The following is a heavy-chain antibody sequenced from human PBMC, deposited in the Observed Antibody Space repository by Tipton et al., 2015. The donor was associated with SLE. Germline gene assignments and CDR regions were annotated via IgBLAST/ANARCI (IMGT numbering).Heavy chain of an antibody. Sequence: TLSLTCTVSGGSISSYYWSWIRQPPGKGLEWIGYIYHSGSTNYNPSLKSRVTISVDTSKNEFSLRLSSVTATDTAVYYCARDRAGEAFDIWGQGTMVTVSS. CDR3: ARDRAGEAFDI. CDR2: IYHSGST. D-gene: IGHD3-16*01. J-gene: IGHJ3*02. V-gene: IGHV4-59*01. CDR1: GGSISSYY.